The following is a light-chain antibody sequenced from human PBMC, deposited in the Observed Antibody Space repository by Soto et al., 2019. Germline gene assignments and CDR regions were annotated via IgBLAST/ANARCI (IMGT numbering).Light chain of an antibody. CDR2: DVS. CDR3: TSYTTSSTLV. J-gene: IGLJ1*01. V-gene: IGLV2-14*01. CDR1: SSDVGGYNY. Sequence: QSALTQPASVSGSPGQSITISCTGTSSDVGGYNYVSWYQQYPGKAPKLMIYDVSNRPSGVSNRFSGSKSGNTASLTISGLAAEDEADYYCTSYTTSSTLVFGTGTKLTVL.